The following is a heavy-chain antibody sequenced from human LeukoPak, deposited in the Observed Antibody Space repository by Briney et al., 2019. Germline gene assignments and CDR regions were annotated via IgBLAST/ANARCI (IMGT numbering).Heavy chain of an antibody. D-gene: IGHD3-3*01. J-gene: IGHJ4*02. CDR1: GFTFSSYG. V-gene: IGHV3-30*18. Sequence: GGSLRLSCAASGFTFSSYGMHWVRQAPGKGLEWVAVISYDGSNKYYADSVKGRFTISRDNSKNTLYLQMNSLRAEDTAVYYCAKVFSRYYDFWSGYDAFDYWGQGTLVTVSS. CDR3: AKVFSRYYDFWSGYDAFDY. CDR2: ISYDGSNK.